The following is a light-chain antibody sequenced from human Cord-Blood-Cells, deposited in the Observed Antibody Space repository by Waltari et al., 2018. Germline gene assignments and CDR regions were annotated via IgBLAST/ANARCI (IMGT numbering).Light chain of an antibody. J-gene: IGKJ2*01. V-gene: IGKV1-9*01. CDR1: KGIRSY. CDR2: AAS. Sequence: DIQLTQSPSFLSASVGYRVTITCRASKGIRSYLAWYQQKPGKAPKPLIYAASTLQSGVPSRFSGSGSGTEFTLTISSLQPEDFATYYCQQLNSYPYTFGQGTKLEIK. CDR3: QQLNSYPYT.